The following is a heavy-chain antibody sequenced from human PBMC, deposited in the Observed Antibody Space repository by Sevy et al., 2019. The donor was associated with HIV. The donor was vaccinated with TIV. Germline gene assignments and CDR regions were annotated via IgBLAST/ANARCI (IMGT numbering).Heavy chain of an antibody. J-gene: IGHJ5*02. V-gene: IGHV4-4*07. D-gene: IGHD6-19*01. CDR2: IYTRGST. CDR1: GGSISSYY. Sequence: SETLSLTCTVSGGSISSYYWSWIRQPAGKGLEWIGRIYTRGSTNYNPSLKSRVTMSVDTSKNQFSLKLSSVTAADTAVYYCARDYYSSGWYGGFDPWGQGTLVTVSS. CDR3: ARDYYSSGWYGGFDP.